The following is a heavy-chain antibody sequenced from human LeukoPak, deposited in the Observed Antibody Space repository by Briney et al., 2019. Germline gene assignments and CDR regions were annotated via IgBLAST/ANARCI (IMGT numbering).Heavy chain of an antibody. D-gene: IGHD2-15*01. Sequence: SETLSLTXAVYGGSFSGYYWSWIRQPPGKGLEWIGEINHSGSTNYNPSLKSRVTISVDTSKNQFSLKLSSVTAADTAVYYCARGRGIVDYWGQRTLVTVSS. CDR2: INHSGST. CDR3: ARGRGIVDY. J-gene: IGHJ4*02. V-gene: IGHV4-34*01. CDR1: GGSFSGYY.